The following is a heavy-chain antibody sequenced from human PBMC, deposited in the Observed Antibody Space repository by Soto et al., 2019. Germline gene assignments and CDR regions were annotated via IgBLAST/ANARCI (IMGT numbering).Heavy chain of an antibody. Sequence: ASVKVSCKVSGYTLTELSMHWVRQAPGKGLEWMGGFDPEDGETIYAQKFQGRVTMTEDTSTDTAYMELSSLRSEDTAVYYCATGLTLFGELSRQFDYWGQGTLVTVSS. CDR2: FDPEDGET. D-gene: IGHD3-10*02. CDR1: GYTLTELS. CDR3: ATGLTLFGELSRQFDY. J-gene: IGHJ4*02. V-gene: IGHV1-24*01.